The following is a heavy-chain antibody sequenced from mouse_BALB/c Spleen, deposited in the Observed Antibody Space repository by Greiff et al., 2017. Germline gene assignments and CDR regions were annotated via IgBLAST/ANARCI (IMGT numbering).Heavy chain of an antibody. J-gene: IGHJ2*01. CDR2: ISSGSSTI. D-gene: IGHD2-4*01. CDR3: ARGLGLRPFDY. Sequence: EVKLVESGGGLVQPGGSRKLSCAASGFTFSSFGMHWVRQAPEKGLEWVAYISSGSSTIYYADTVKGRFTISRDNPKNTLFLQMTSLRSEDTAMYYCARGLGLRPFDYWGQGTTLTVSS. V-gene: IGHV5-17*02. CDR1: GFTFSSFG.